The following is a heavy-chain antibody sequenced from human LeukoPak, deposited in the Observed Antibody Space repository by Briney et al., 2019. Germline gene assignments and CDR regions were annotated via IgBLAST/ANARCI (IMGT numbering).Heavy chain of an antibody. V-gene: IGHV3-33*06. D-gene: IGHD1-26*01. CDR2: IWYDGSNK. CDR1: GFTFSSYG. CDR3: AKDLWELPDAFDI. Sequence: GGSLRLSCAASGFTFSSYGMHWVRQAPGKGLEWVAVIWYDGSNKYYADSVKGRFTISRDNSKNTLYLQMNSLRAEDTAVYYCAKDLWELPDAFDIWGQGTMVTVSS. J-gene: IGHJ3*02.